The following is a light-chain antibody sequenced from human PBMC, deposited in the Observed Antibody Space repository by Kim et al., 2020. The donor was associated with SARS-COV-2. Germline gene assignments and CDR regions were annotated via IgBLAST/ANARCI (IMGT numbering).Light chain of an antibody. V-gene: IGKV3-11*01. Sequence: FSPGERVPLPSRACQSVTGRVSLYQQRPGQAPRLLHYDTSNRATGIPARFSGSGSGTDFTLPISSLEPEDFAVYYCQQRRSWPLTFGGGTKVDIK. CDR3: QQRRSWPLT. J-gene: IGKJ4*01. CDR1: QSVTGR. CDR2: DTS.